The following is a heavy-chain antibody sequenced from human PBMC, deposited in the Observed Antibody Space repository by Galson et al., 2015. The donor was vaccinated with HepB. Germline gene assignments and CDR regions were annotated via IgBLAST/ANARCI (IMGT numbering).Heavy chain of an antibody. Sequence: SETLSLTCTVSGGSISSYYWSWIRQPAGKELEWIGRIYTSGSTNYNPSLKSRVTMSVDTSKNQFSLKLSSVTAADTAVYYCARDLEQIYCSGGSCYSVGGLDWFDPWGQGTLVTVSS. J-gene: IGHJ5*02. D-gene: IGHD2-15*01. CDR3: ARDLEQIYCSGGSCYSVGGLDWFDP. CDR1: GGSISSYY. CDR2: IYTSGST. V-gene: IGHV4-4*07.